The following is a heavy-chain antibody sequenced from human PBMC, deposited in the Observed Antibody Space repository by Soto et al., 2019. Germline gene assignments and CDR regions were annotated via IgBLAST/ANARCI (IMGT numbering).Heavy chain of an antibody. CDR2: ISDAGGTS. J-gene: IGHJ4*02. Sequence: EVQLVDSGGGLVQPGGSLRLSCEASGFTFSNYFMNWVRQAPGKGLEWVSPISDAGGTSCYADSVKGRFTISRDNSKNTLYLQMTSLRAEDTAIYDCAKRPRALLTFDYWGQGTLVTVSS. D-gene: IGHD1-26*01. V-gene: IGHV3-23*04. CDR3: AKRPRALLTFDY. CDR1: GFTFSNYF.